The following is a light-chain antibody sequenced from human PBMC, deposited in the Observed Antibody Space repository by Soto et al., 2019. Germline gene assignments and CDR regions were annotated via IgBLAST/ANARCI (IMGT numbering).Light chain of an antibody. CDR2: LGS. Sequence: DIVMTQSPLSLPVTPGEPASISCRSSQSLLHSYGFHYLDWYLQKPGQSPQLLIYLGSNRASGVPDRFSATESGTTFTLEISRVEAEDVGVYYCMQALQTPWTFGPGTKVEIK. CDR1: QSLLHSYGFHY. V-gene: IGKV2-28*01. J-gene: IGKJ1*01. CDR3: MQALQTPWT.